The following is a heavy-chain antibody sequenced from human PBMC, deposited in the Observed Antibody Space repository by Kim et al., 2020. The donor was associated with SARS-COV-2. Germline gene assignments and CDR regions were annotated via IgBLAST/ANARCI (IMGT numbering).Heavy chain of an antibody. CDR2: SSGSGGST. Sequence: GGSLRLSCAASGFTFSNYAMSWVRQAPGKGMEWVSASSGSGGSTYYADFVKGRFTSSRDNSNNTLYLQMKSLRAEDTAVDSCAKDSIPAAPYYYSDMDVWGQGTTVTVSS. CDR3: AKDSIPAAPYYYSDMDV. J-gene: IGHJ6*02. V-gene: IGHV3-23*01. CDR1: GFTFSNYA. D-gene: IGHD2-2*01.